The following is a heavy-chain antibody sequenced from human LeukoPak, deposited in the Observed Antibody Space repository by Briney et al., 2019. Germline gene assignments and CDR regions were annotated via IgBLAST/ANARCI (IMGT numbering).Heavy chain of an antibody. CDR2: ISYAGSNK. Sequence: PGGSLRLSCAASGFTFSTYTVHWVRRAPGKGLEWVAIISYAGSNKYYADSVKGRFTISRDNSKNTLYLQMNSLRAEDTAVYYCARDYYDSSGGYGMDVWGQGTTVTVSS. CDR1: GFTFSTYT. D-gene: IGHD3-22*01. J-gene: IGHJ6*02. V-gene: IGHV3-30-3*01. CDR3: ARDYYDSSGGYGMDV.